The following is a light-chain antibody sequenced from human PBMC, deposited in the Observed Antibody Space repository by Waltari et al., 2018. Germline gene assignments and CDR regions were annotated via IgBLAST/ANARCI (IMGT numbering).Light chain of an antibody. V-gene: IGLV2-14*01. Sequence: QSALTQPASVSGSPGQSITISCTGSSLDVGGYDFVSWYRQQPGKAPKVVIFDVNNRPSGVSARVSGSTSCNTASLPISWLQAEDEGDYYCTSSTSRHTLVFGGGTKVTVL. CDR1: SLDVGGYDF. J-gene: IGLJ1*01. CDR3: TSSTSRHTLV. CDR2: DVN.